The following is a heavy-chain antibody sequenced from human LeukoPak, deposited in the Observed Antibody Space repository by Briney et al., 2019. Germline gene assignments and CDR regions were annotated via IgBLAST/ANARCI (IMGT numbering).Heavy chain of an antibody. D-gene: IGHD3-3*01. J-gene: IGHJ4*02. CDR2: ISSSSSYI. CDR1: VFTFSSYS. V-gene: IGHV3-21*01. Sequence: PGGSLRLSCAASVFTFSSYSMNWVRQAPGKGLDWVSSISSSSSYIYYADSVKGRFTISRDNAKNSLYLQMNSLRAEDTAVYYCARENRGIFGVVGDYWGQGTLVTVSS. CDR3: ARENRGIFGVVGDY.